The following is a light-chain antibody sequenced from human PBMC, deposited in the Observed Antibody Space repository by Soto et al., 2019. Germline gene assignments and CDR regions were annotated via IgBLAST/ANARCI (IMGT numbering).Light chain of an antibody. CDR2: GVS. V-gene: IGLV2-14*01. Sequence: QPVLTQPASVSGSPGQSITISCTGTSSDVGAYNYVSWYQQHPGTAPRLMIYGVSNRPSGVSNRFSGSKSGNTASLTISGLQVEDESDYYCSSYTTTSTVVFGGGTQLTVL. CDR1: SSDVGAYNY. J-gene: IGLJ3*02. CDR3: SSYTTTSTVV.